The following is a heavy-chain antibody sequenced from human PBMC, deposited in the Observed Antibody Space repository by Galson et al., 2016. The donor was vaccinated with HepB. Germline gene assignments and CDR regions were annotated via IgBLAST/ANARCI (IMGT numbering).Heavy chain of an antibody. CDR1: GFGLNTHGVG. CDR3: SRRQVVSHTGFFDS. J-gene: IGHJ4*02. Sequence: PALVKPTQTLTLTCTLSGFGLNTHGVGVAWIRQPPGKALEWLALVYWDGEERYNPSLKSRLTISRDTSKNQVLVTRTDLQPVDAGTYFCSRRQVVSHTGFFDSWGQGALVTVSS. CDR2: VYWDGEE. V-gene: IGHV2-5*02. D-gene: IGHD5-12*01.